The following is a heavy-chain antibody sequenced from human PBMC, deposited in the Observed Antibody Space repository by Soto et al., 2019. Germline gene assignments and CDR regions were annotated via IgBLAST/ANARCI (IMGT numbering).Heavy chain of an antibody. Sequence: QVQLQESGPGLVKPSQTLSLTCTVSGGSVSSGDYYWSWIRQPPGKGLEWIGYIYYSENTYYNPCLKSRVTISADTSKNQFSLKLSSVTAADTAVYYCARDQWAMVRGVIINYFDYWGQGTLVTVSS. V-gene: IGHV4-30-4*01. CDR2: IYYSENT. CDR3: ARDQWAMVRGVIINYFDY. D-gene: IGHD3-10*01. CDR1: GGSVSSGDYY. J-gene: IGHJ4*02.